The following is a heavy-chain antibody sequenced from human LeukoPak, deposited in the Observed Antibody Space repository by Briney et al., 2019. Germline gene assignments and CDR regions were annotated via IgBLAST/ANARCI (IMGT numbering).Heavy chain of an antibody. D-gene: IGHD3-22*01. Sequence: GGSLRLSCAASGFTFSSYAMSWVRQAPGKGLEWVSAISGSGGSTYYADSVKGRFTISRDNSKNTLYLKMNSLRAEDTAVYYCAKDPPLPYYYDSSGYALGFDYWGQGTLVTVSS. J-gene: IGHJ4*02. CDR2: ISGSGGST. V-gene: IGHV3-23*01. CDR3: AKDPPLPYYYDSSGYALGFDY. CDR1: GFTFSSYA.